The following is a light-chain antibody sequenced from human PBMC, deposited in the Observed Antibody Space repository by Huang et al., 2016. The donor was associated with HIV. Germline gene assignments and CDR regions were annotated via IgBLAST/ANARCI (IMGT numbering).Light chain of an antibody. Sequence: DIQMTQSPSSLSASIGNRVTITCRASESISVYLRWYQQKPGKAPKLLIYAASSLQSGVPSRFSGSGAGTEFTLTISSVQPEDFATYYCQQSHSTPWTFGQGTKVEIK. J-gene: IGKJ1*01. CDR1: ESISVY. CDR3: QQSHSTPWT. CDR2: AAS. V-gene: IGKV1-39*01.